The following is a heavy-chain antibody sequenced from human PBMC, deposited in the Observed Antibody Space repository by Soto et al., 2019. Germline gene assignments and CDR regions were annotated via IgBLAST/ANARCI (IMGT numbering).Heavy chain of an antibody. V-gene: IGHV4-59*01. J-gene: IGHJ6*02. Sequence: PSETLSLTCAVSGGSISTFYWSWIRPPPGEGLEWIGYTHYSGDTNYNPSLKSRVTISVGTSKNQFSLRLSSVTAADTAVYYCAREGYCSGGICYKQDYAMDVWGQGTTVTVSS. CDR2: THYSGDT. CDR3: AREGYCSGGICYKQDYAMDV. CDR1: GGSISTFY. D-gene: IGHD2-15*01.